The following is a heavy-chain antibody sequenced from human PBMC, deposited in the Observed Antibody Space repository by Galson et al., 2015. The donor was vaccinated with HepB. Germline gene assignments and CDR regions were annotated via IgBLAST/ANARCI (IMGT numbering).Heavy chain of an antibody. CDR3: ARDYNGHGI. CDR2: IQSRDSA. Sequence: SETLSLTCSVSGDSINNYHWTWIRQPAGKGLEWIGRIQSRDSATYNPSLWGRVTMSLDTSKNQFSLKLNSVTAADTAVYYCARDYNGHGIWGQGTLVTVSS. V-gene: IGHV4-4*07. J-gene: IGHJ4*02. D-gene: IGHD1-1*01. CDR1: GDSINNYH.